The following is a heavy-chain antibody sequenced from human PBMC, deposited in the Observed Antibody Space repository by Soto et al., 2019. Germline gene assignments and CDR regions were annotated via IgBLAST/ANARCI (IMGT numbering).Heavy chain of an antibody. CDR1: GFTFSGYA. J-gene: IGHJ4*02. CDR2: ISTTGATT. D-gene: IGHD1-1*01. CDR3: AKHRGTQLPFDY. Sequence: AGGSLRLSCAASGFTFSGYAMSWVRQAPGKGLEWVSAISTTGATTQYADSVRGQFTISRDNSKNTVYLQMNSMRAEDTAVYYCAKHRGTQLPFDYWGQGTVVTVSS. V-gene: IGHV3-23*01.